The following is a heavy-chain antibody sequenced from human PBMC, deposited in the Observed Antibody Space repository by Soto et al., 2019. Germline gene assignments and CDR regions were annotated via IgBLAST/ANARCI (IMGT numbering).Heavy chain of an antibody. Sequence: QVRLVQSGAEVKKTESSVKVSCEASGTTFSNFEIGWVRQAPGQGLEWMGGIILPFGTPNYAQKFQGRVTISADESMTTVYMELRGLRSGDTAVYYCVRGPDYEGYFDYWGQGTLVTVSS. V-gene: IGHV1-69*12. CDR2: IILPFGTP. D-gene: IGHD3-22*01. CDR1: GTTFSNFE. CDR3: VRGPDYEGYFDY. J-gene: IGHJ4*02.